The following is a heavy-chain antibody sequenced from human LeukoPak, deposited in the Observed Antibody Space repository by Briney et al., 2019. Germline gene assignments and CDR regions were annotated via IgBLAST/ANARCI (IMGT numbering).Heavy chain of an antibody. J-gene: IGHJ5*02. CDR3: AREVRYQLLSWSDP. CDR1: GFTFSDYY. D-gene: IGHD2-2*01. CDR2: ISSSGSTI. V-gene: IGHV3-11*01. Sequence: GGSLRLSCAASGFTFSDYYMSWIRQAPGKGLEWVSYISSSGSTIYYADSVKGRFTISRDNAKNSLYLQMNSLRAEDTAVYYCAREVRYQLLSWSDPWGQGTLVTVSS.